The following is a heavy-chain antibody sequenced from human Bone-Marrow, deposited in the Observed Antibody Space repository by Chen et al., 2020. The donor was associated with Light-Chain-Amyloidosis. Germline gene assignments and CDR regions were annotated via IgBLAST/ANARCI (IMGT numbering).Heavy chain of an antibody. V-gene: IGHV4-38-2*01. Sequence: QVQLQESGPGLVKPSETLSLTCAVSGFSISSGYYWGWIRPSPGEGLEWIGSIYHTGSTYYTPSLESRVTISVDTSKNQFSLKLRSVTAADTAVYYCAAVQGGDFDYWGRGTLVTVSS. D-gene: IGHD1-1*01. CDR3: AAVQGGDFDY. CDR2: IYHTGST. CDR1: GFSISSGYY. J-gene: IGHJ4*02.